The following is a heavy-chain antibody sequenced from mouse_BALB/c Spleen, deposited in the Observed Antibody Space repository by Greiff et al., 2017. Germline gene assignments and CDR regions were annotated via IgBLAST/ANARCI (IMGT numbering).Heavy chain of an antibody. CDR3: ARDLYDYDNYYAMDY. J-gene: IGHJ4*01. Sequence: VKLVESGPGLVAPSQSLSITCTVSGFSLTGYGVNWVRQPPGKGLEWLGMIWGDGSTDYNSALKSRLSISKDNSKSQVFLKMNSLQTDDTARYYCARDLYDYDNYYAMDYWGQGTSVTVSS. D-gene: IGHD2-4*01. CDR2: IWGDGST. CDR1: GFSLTGYG. V-gene: IGHV2-6-7*01.